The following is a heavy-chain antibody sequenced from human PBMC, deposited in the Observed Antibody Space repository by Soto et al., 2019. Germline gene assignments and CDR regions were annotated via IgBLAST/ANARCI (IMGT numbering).Heavy chain of an antibody. D-gene: IGHD4-4*01. J-gene: IGHJ4*02. V-gene: IGHV1-46*01. CDR2: INPSGGGT. CDR3: ARYDYNGDYLDY. CDR1: GYTFSSNY. Sequence: QVQLVQSGAEVKKPGPSVKVSCKASGYTFSSNYMHSVRQAPGQGYEWMGIINPSGGGTTYAQKCQGRVTMTRDPFTSTVYMELSRRRSEDTAVYYWARYDYNGDYLDYWGQGTLVTVSS.